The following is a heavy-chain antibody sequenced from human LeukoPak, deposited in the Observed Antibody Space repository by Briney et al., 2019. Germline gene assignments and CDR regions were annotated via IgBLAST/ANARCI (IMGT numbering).Heavy chain of an antibody. CDR3: ARLVIAARTRKEYYFDY. CDR1: GGTFSSYA. Sequence: SVKVSCKASGGTFSSYAISWVRQAPGQGLEWMGGIIPIFGTANYAQKFQGRVTITADESTSTAYMELSSLRSEDTAVYYCARLVIAARTRKEYYFDYWGQGTLVTVSS. CDR2: IIPIFGTA. D-gene: IGHD6-6*01. V-gene: IGHV1-69*01. J-gene: IGHJ4*02.